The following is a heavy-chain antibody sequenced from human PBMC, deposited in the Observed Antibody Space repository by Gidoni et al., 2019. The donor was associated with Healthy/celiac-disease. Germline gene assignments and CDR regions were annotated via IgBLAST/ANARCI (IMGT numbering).Heavy chain of an antibody. CDR3: ARGMITFGGVIGMDV. Sequence: QVTLRQSGPALVQPTQTLTLTCIFSGFSLSTSGMCVSWIRQPPGKALEWLARIDWDDVKYYSTSLKTRLTISKDTSKHHVVLTMTNMDPVDTATYSCARGMITFGGVIGMDVWGKGTTVTVSS. J-gene: IGHJ6*04. D-gene: IGHD3-16*01. CDR1: GFSLSTSGMC. V-gene: IGHV2-70*15. CDR2: IDWDDVK.